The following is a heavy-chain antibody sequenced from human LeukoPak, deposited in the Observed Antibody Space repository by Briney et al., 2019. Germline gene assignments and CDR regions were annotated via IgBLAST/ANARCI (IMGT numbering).Heavy chain of an antibody. CDR1: GYSFTSYW. J-gene: IGHJ3*02. CDR2: IYPGDSDT. Sequence: GESLKISCKGSGYSFTSYWIGWVRQMPGKGLEWMGIIYPGDSDTRYSPSFQGQVTISADKSISTAYLQWSSLKASDTAMYYCARSEYSYDSSGPDAFDIWGQGTMVTVSS. D-gene: IGHD3-22*01. V-gene: IGHV5-51*01. CDR3: ARSEYSYDSSGPDAFDI.